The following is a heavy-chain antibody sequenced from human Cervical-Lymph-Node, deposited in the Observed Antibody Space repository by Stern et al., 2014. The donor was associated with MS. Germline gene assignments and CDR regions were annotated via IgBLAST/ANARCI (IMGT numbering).Heavy chain of an antibody. D-gene: IGHD4-17*01. CDR2: FDPDDAET. CDR1: GYSLTDLS. CDR3: VRYGDYVDAFDM. V-gene: IGHV1-24*01. Sequence: VQLVASGAEVKKPGASVKVSCKVSGYSLTDLSMHWVLQPPGKGLEWMGGFDPDDAETIYAQQFQGRLTMTEDTSADTAYMELSSLRSEDTAVYYCVRYGDYVDAFDMWGQGTMVTVSS. J-gene: IGHJ3*02.